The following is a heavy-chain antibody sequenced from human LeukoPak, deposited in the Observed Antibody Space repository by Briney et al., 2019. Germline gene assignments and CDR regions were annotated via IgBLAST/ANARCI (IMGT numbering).Heavy chain of an antibody. Sequence: ASVKVSCKASGYTFTGYYMHWVRQAPGQGLEWMGRINPNSGGTNYAQKFQGRVTMTRDTSISTAYMELSRLRSDDTAVYYCARDNLGYCTNGVCYTGDFDYWGQGTLVTVSS. J-gene: IGHJ4*02. CDR1: GYTFTGYY. CDR2: INPNSGGT. V-gene: IGHV1-2*06. D-gene: IGHD2-8*01. CDR3: ARDNLGYCTNGVCYTGDFDY.